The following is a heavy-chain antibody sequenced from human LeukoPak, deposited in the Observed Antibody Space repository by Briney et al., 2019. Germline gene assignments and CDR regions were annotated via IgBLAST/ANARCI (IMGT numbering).Heavy chain of an antibody. CDR3: ARDLGYSYGYGGWFDP. CDR1: GYSISSGYY. D-gene: IGHD5-18*01. Sequence: PSETPSLTCTVSGYSISSGYYWGWIRQPPGKGLEWIGSIYHSGSTYYNPSLKSRVTISVDTSKNQFSLKLSSVTAADTVVYYCARDLGYSYGYGGWFDPWGQGTLVTVSS. CDR2: IYHSGST. J-gene: IGHJ5*02. V-gene: IGHV4-38-2*02.